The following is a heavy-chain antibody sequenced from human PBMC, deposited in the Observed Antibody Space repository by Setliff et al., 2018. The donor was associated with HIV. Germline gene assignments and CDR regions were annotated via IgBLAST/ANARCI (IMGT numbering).Heavy chain of an antibody. CDR3: ARETYYYDNPQYYYYYTDV. J-gene: IGHJ6*03. CDR1: GGSISSGSYY. CDR2: IYTSGST. D-gene: IGHD3-22*01. V-gene: IGHV4-61*02. Sequence: SETLSLTCTVSGGSISSGSYYWSWIRQPAGKGLEWIGRIYTSGSTNYNPSLKSRVTISVDTSKNQFSLKLRSVTAADTAVYYCARETYYYDNPQYYYYYTDVWGKGTTVTVSS.